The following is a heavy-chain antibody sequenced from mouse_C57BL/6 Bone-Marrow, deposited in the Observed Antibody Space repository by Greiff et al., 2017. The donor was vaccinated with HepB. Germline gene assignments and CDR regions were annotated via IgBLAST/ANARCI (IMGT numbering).Heavy chain of an antibody. CDR3: ARTFYYGMFYWYFDV. J-gene: IGHJ1*03. Sequence: EVKLVESGGDLVKPGGSLKLSCAASGFTFSSYGMSWVRQTPDKRLEWVATISSGGSYTYYPDSVKGRFTISRDNAKNTLYLQMSSLKSEDTAMYYCARTFYYGMFYWYFDVWGTGTTVTVSS. CDR2: ISSGGSYT. V-gene: IGHV5-6*01. CDR1: GFTFSSYG. D-gene: IGHD1-1*01.